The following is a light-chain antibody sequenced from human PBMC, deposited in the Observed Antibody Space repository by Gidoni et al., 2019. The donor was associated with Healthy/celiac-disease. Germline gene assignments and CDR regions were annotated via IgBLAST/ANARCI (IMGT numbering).Light chain of an antibody. V-gene: IGKV1-5*03. CDR1: QSISSW. CDR3: QQYNSYPWT. J-gene: IGKJ1*01. Sequence: DIQMTQSPSTLSASVGDRVTITCRASQSISSWLAWYQQKPGNAPKLLIYKSSSLESGVPSRFSGSGSGTEFTLTISSLQPDDFATYYCQQYNSYPWTFGPGTKVEIK. CDR2: KSS.